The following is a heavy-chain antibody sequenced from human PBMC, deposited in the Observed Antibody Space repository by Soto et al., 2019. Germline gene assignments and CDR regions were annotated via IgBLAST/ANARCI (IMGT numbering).Heavy chain of an antibody. Sequence: GASVKVSCKASGYTFTSYDINWVRQATGQGLEWMGWMNPNNGNTDYAQKLQGRVTMTRDTSISTAYMELSSLRSEDTAVYYCARGGLFSSSHWFDPWGQGTLVTVSS. V-gene: IGHV1-8*01. J-gene: IGHJ5*02. CDR1: GYTFTSYD. CDR2: MNPNNGNT. D-gene: IGHD6-6*01. CDR3: ARGGLFSSSHWFDP.